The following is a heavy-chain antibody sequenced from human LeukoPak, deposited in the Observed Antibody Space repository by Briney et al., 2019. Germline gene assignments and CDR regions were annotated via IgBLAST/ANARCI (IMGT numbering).Heavy chain of an antibody. CDR3: ASVDTAMDGIDY. V-gene: IGHV3-7*01. CDR1: GFTFRNFW. Sequence: PGGSLRLSCAASGFTFRNFWMSWVRQAPGRGLEWVANIHPEGNEKYHVESVKGRFTISRDKAKNSQYLQMNSLRAEDTAVYYCASVDTAMDGIDYWGQGTLVTVSS. CDR2: IHPEGNEK. J-gene: IGHJ4*02. D-gene: IGHD5-18*01.